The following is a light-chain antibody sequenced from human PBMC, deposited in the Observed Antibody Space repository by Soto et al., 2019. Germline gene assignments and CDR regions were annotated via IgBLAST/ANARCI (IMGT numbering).Light chain of an antibody. CDR2: VAS. J-gene: IGKJ4*01. CDR1: QSVLASSNNKNL. CDR3: HQSDSSPLT. V-gene: IGKV4-1*01. Sequence: DILLTQSPDSLAMSLCARATIDCKSRQSVLASSNNKNLLARYQQKPGQPTKLLIYVASTRESGVLDRFRGSGSGTDVTSTISSLQAEDVAVYYWHQSDSSPLTFGGRTHVEIK.